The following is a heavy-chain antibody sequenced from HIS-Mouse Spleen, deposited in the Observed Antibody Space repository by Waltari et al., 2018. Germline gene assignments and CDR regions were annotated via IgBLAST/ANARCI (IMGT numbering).Heavy chain of an antibody. V-gene: IGHV4-4*07. CDR1: GGSISSYY. CDR2: NYTSGST. D-gene: IGHD3-3*01. J-gene: IGHJ3*02. Sequence: ESGPGLVKPSETLSLTCTVSGGSISSYYWSWIRQPAGKGLEWIGRNYTSGSTNYNPSLKSRVTMSVDTSKNQFSLKLSSVTAADTAVYYCARDFHDFWSGYYGGDKKHDAFDIWGQGTMVTVSS. CDR3: ARDFHDFWSGYYGGDKKHDAFDI.